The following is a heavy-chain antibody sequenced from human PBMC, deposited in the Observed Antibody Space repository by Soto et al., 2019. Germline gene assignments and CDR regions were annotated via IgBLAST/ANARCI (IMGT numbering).Heavy chain of an antibody. CDR1: GGSISSSSYY. CDR3: ARRGIQLWLRDCYYGMDV. V-gene: IGHV4-39*01. J-gene: IGHJ6*02. CDR2: IYYSGST. D-gene: IGHD5-18*01. Sequence: SETLSLTCTVSGGSISSSSYYWGWIRQPPGKGLEWIGSIYYSGSTYYNPSLKSRVTISVDTSKNQFSLKLSSVTAADTAVYYCARRGIQLWLRDCYYGMDVWGQGTTVTVSS.